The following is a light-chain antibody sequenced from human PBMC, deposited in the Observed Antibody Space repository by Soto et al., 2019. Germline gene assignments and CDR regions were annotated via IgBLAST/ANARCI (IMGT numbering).Light chain of an antibody. Sequence: EIVLTQSPATVSLSPGERATLSCWASQSVSSSYLAWYQQKPGLAPRLLIYDASSRATGIPDRFSGSGSGTDFTLTISRLEPEDFAVYYCQQYGSSPLTFGGGTKVDIK. J-gene: IGKJ4*01. V-gene: IGKV3D-20*01. CDR3: QQYGSSPLT. CDR1: QSVSSSY. CDR2: DAS.